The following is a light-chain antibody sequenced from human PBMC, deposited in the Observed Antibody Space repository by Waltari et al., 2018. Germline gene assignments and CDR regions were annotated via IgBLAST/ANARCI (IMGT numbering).Light chain of an antibody. CDR1: SSDVGSYNL. CDR3: CSYAGGSTPWV. CDR2: EVH. Sequence: QSALTQPASVSGSPGQSITISCTGTSSDVGSYNLVSWYQQSPGKAPKLVIYEVHKRPPGVSHRFSGSKSGNTASLTISGLQAEEEADYYCCSYAGGSTPWVFGGGTKLTVL. J-gene: IGLJ3*02. V-gene: IGLV2-23*02.